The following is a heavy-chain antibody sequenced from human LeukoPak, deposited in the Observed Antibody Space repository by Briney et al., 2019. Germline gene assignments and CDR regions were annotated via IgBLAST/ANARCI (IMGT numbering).Heavy chain of an antibody. V-gene: IGHV3-64D*09. CDR3: VKITSSSGGDY. CDR2: ISSNGGST. Sequence: PGGSLRLSCSASGFTFSSYAMYWVCQAPGKGLEYVSGISSNGGSTYYADSVKGRFTISRDNSKNTLYLQMSSLRAEDTAVYYCVKITSSSGGDYWGQGTLVTVSS. J-gene: IGHJ4*02. CDR1: GFTFSSYA. D-gene: IGHD6-19*01.